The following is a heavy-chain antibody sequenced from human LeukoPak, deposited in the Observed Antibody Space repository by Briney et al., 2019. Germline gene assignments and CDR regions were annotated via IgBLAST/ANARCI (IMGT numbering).Heavy chain of an antibody. D-gene: IGHD6-19*01. CDR3: ARLPKPEGGAVAMYYFDY. J-gene: IGHJ4*02. V-gene: IGHV4-39*07. CDR2: IYYSGST. CDR1: GGSISSSSYY. Sequence: PSETLSLTCTVSGGSISSSSYYWGWIRQPPGKGLEWIGSIYYSGSTYYNPSLKSRVTISVDTSKNQFSLKLSSVTAADTAVYYCARLPKPEGGAVAMYYFDYWGQGTLVTVSS.